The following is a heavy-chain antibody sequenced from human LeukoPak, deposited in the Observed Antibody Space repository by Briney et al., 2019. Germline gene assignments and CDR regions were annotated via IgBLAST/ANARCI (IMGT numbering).Heavy chain of an antibody. CDR1: GFTFSSYA. Sequence: PGGSLRLSCAASGFTFSSYAMHWVRQAPGKGLEWVAVISYDGSNKYYADSVKGRFTISRDNPKNTLYLQMNSLRAEDTAVYYCARDPVLWFGELLKGHFDYWGQGTLVTVSS. D-gene: IGHD3-10*01. CDR3: ARDPVLWFGELLKGHFDY. J-gene: IGHJ4*02. CDR2: ISYDGSNK. V-gene: IGHV3-30-3*01.